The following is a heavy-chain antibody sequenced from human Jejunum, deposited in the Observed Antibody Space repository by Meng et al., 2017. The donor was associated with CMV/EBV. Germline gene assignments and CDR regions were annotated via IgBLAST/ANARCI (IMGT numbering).Heavy chain of an antibody. J-gene: IGHJ4*02. V-gene: IGHV1-2*06. D-gene: IGHD3-22*01. CDR2: INPNNGGA. Sequence: QVERVQFGVGVKKPGASVKVSGKASGHTFTSYDINWVRQGTGQGLEWMGRINPNNGGANNAQQFQGRVTMTTDTSISTAYMELSRLRSDDTAVYYCARDLSGYYSFVDYWGQGTLVTVSS. CDR1: GHTFTSYD. CDR3: ARDLSGYYSFVDY.